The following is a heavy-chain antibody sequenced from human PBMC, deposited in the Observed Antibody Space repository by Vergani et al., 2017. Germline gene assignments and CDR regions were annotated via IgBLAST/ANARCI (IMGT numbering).Heavy chain of an antibody. V-gene: IGHV7-4-1*02. Sequence: QVQLVQSGSELKKPGASVKVSCEASGYTFTDYAMTWVRQAPGQGLEWMGWINTNTGNPTYAKGFTGRFVFALDNSVSTAYLHINSLKAEDTAVYYCARDYLSMPDWLFDYLGQGTLVTVSS. CDR1: GYTFTDYA. CDR2: INTNTGNP. CDR3: ARDYLSMPDWLFDY. D-gene: IGHD3-9*01. J-gene: IGHJ4*02.